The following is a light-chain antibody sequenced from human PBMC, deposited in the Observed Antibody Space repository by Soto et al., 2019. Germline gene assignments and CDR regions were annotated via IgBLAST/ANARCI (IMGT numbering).Light chain of an antibody. Sequence: DIQMTQSPSSLYASVGDRVTITCRASQGIRYDLGWYQQKPGKAPKRLIYAASSLQSGVPSRFSGSGSGTEFTLTIISLQHEDFATYYCLQHNSSPRAFGGGTKWEIQ. V-gene: IGKV1-17*01. J-gene: IGKJ4*01. CDR1: QGIRYD. CDR2: AAS. CDR3: LQHNSSPRA.